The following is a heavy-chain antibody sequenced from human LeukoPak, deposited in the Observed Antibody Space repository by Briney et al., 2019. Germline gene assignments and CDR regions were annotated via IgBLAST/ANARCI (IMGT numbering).Heavy chain of an antibody. CDR3: ARVGLVRSPDQSDY. CDR2: IIPILGIA. CDR1: GGTFSSYA. V-gene: IGHV1-69*04. Sequence: SVKVSCKASGGTFSSYAISWVRQAPGQGLEWMGRIIPILGIANYAQKFQGRVTITADKSTSTAYMELSSLRSEDTAVYYCARVGLVRSPDQSDYWGQGTLVTVSS. J-gene: IGHJ4*02. D-gene: IGHD3-10*01.